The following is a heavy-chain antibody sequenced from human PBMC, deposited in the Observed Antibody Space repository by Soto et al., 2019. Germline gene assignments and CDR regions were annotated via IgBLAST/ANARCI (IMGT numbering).Heavy chain of an antibody. CDR1: GFTFSIYA. J-gene: IGHJ6*02. V-gene: IGHV3-30-3*01. CDR2: ISYDGSNK. D-gene: IGHD2-2*01. Sequence: GGSLRLSCAASGFTFSIYAMHWVRHAPGKGLEWVAVISYDGSNKYYADSVKGRFTISRDNSKNTLYLQMNSLRAEDTAVYYCARDQGTYCSSTSCYYYYGMDVWGQGTTVTVSS. CDR3: ARDQGTYCSSTSCYYYYGMDV.